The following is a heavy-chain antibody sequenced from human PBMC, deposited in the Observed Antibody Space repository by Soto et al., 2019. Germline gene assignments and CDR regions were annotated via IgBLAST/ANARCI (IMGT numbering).Heavy chain of an antibody. CDR3: ARDRVAAPYYYYGMDV. Sequence: GASVKVSCKASGYTFTSYGISWVRQAPGQGLEWMGWISAYNGNTNYAQKLQGRVTMTTDTSTSTAYMELRSLRSDDTAVYYCARDRVAAPYYYYGMDVWGQGTTVTVSS. V-gene: IGHV1-18*01. D-gene: IGHD6-6*01. J-gene: IGHJ6*02. CDR2: ISAYNGNT. CDR1: GYTFTSYG.